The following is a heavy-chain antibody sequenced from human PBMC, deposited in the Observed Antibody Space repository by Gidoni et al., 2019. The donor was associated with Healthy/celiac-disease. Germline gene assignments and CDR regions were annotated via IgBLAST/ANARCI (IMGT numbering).Heavy chain of an antibody. CDR1: GFTFDDYA. Sequence: EVQLVESGGGLVQPGRSLRLSCAASGFTFDDYAMHWVRQAPGKGLEWVSGISWNSGSIGYADSGKGRFTISRDNAKNSLYLQMNSLRAEDTALYYCAKDIGVYGGLFDYWGQGTLVTVSS. D-gene: IGHD4-17*01. J-gene: IGHJ4*02. CDR2: ISWNSGSI. V-gene: IGHV3-9*01. CDR3: AKDIGVYGGLFDY.